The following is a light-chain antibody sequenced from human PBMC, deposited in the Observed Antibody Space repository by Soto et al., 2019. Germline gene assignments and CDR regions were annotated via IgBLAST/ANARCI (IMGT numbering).Light chain of an antibody. Sequence: EIVMTQSPATLSVSPGERATLSCRASQSVSSNLAWYQQKPGQTPRLLIYGASTRATGIPARFSGSGSGTDCTLTISSRQSEDFAVYYCQHYNSWPFAFGQGTKLEIK. CDR1: QSVSSN. J-gene: IGKJ2*01. V-gene: IGKV3-15*01. CDR3: QHYNSWPFA. CDR2: GAS.